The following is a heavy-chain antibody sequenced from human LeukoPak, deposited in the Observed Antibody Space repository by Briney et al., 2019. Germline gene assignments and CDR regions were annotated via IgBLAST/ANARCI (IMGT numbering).Heavy chain of an antibody. J-gene: IGHJ5*02. D-gene: IGHD3-10*01. CDR1: GDSVTSGGFY. CDR2: VYYTGST. Sequence: SETLSLTCTVSGDSVTSGGFYWAWLRQPPGKGLEWIATVYYTGSTYYNPSLKSRVTISIDTSKNQFSLKLRSVVAPDTAVYFCARHSGSGSLSRPFDPWGQGTLVTVSS. V-gene: IGHV4-39*01. CDR3: ARHSGSGSLSRPFDP.